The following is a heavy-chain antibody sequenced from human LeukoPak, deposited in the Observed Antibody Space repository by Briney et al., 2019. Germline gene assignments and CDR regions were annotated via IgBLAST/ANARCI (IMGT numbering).Heavy chain of an antibody. V-gene: IGHV1-18*01. CDR2: ISGYTGNT. Sequence: ASVKVSCKASGYNFIGYGITWVRQAPGQGLEWLGRISGYTGNTKFAQKFQGRVGMTRDTSTSTVYMELRSLRLDDTGVYYCAREEPYYYDRGLHSELDYWGQGTLVTVSS. CDR3: AREEPYYYDRGLHSELDY. D-gene: IGHD3-22*01. J-gene: IGHJ4*02. CDR1: GYNFIGYG.